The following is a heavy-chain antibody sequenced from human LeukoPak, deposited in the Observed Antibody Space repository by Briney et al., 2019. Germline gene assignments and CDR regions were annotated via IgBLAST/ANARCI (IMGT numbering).Heavy chain of an antibody. CDR1: GGSVSSGSYY. CDR3: ARGVVVGFWNDYYHWYFDL. J-gene: IGHJ2*01. V-gene: IGHV4-61*01. Sequence: SETLSLTCTVSGGSVSSGSYYWSWIRQPPGKGLEWIGYIYYSGSTNYNPSLKSRVTMSVDTSKNQFSLELTSVSAADTAVYHCARGVVVGFWNDYYHWYFDLWGRGTLVTVSS. CDR2: IYYSGST. D-gene: IGHD3-3*01.